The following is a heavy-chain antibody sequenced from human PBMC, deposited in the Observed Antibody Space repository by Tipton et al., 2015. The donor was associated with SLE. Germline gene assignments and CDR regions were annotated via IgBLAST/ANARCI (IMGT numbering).Heavy chain of an antibody. V-gene: IGHV3-15*01. Sequence: GSLRLSCAASGITFSDAWMSWMRQAPGKGLEWVGRIISERYGGATDYAAPVKGRFTISRDDSKNMMYLHMNSLRTEDTAVYYCATWDSGLWGQGTLVTVSS. CDR2: IISERYGGAT. D-gene: IGHD1-26*01. CDR3: ATWDSGL. J-gene: IGHJ4*02. CDR1: GITFSDAW.